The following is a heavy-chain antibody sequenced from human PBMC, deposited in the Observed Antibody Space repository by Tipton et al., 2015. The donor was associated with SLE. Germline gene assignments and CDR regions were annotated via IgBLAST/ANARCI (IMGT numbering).Heavy chain of an antibody. CDR1: GGSINSNSHS. V-gene: IGHV4-39*07. CDR3: ARLGDYDFWSGFDFDS. J-gene: IGHJ4*02. Sequence: TLSLTCTVSGGSINSNSHSWGWVRQPPGKGLEWVGHIYYSGTTYYNPSLKSRVTISLDTSKNQFSLKLSSVTAADTAVYYCARLGDYDFWSGFDFDSWGQGTLVTVSS. CDR2: IYYSGTT. D-gene: IGHD3-3*01.